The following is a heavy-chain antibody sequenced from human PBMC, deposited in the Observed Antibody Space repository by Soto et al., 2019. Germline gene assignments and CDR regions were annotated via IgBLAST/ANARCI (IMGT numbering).Heavy chain of an antibody. J-gene: IGHJ6*02. V-gene: IGHV4-31*03. CDR1: VGSISCEDFF. CDR3: ARDEDHGSGLSGGMDV. D-gene: IGHD3-10*01. CDR2: FYHSGTT. Sequence: QVNLQESGPGLVKPSEPRSFSCNVSVGSISCEDFFWSWVRHHPARGLEWIGYFYHSGTTYYTPSLQSRITISVDTSKNQFSLKLRSVTAADTAVYFCARDEDHGSGLSGGMDVWGQGTAVTVS.